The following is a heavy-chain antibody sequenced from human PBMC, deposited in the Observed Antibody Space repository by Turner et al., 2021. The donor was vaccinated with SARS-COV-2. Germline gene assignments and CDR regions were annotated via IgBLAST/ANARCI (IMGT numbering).Heavy chain of an antibody. CDR2: IDPNIGNT. V-gene: IGHV1-8*01. CDR1: GYTFTSYD. Sequence: QVQLVQSGAEVKQPGASVKVSCNTSGYTFTSYDINWVRPATGQGLEWMGWIDPNIGNTGYAQKFQVRVTMTRNNTISTAYMELSSLGSADTDVYYCARESCEIFGVFYNWFDPWGQGTLVTVSS. CDR3: ARESCEIFGVFYNWFDP. J-gene: IGHJ5*02. D-gene: IGHD3-3*01.